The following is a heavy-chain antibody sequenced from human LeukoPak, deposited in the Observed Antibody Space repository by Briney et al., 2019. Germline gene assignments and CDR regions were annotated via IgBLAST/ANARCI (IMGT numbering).Heavy chain of an antibody. CDR1: GGSISSYS. D-gene: IGHD2-15*01. CDR3: ARTYCSGGSCYSGSYWYFDL. Sequence: PSETLSLTCTVSGGSISSYSWSWIRQPPEKGLEWIGYIYYSGSTSYHPSLKSRVTISVDTSKNQFSLKLNSVTAADTAVYYCARTYCSGGSCYSGSYWYFDLWGRGTLVTVSS. V-gene: IGHV4-59*01. CDR2: IYYSGST. J-gene: IGHJ2*01.